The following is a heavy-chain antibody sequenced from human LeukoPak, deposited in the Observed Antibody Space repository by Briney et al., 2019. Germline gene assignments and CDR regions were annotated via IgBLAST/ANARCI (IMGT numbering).Heavy chain of an antibody. Sequence: PSETLSLACTVSGGSISSYYWSWIRQPPGKGLEWIGYIYYTGSTDYNPSLKSRVAISVDTSKNQFSLKLSSATAADTAVYYCARGSKAAPGTFDYWGHGTLVTVSS. CDR1: GGSISSYY. D-gene: IGHD6-13*01. CDR3: ARGSKAAPGTFDY. CDR2: IYYTGST. J-gene: IGHJ4*01. V-gene: IGHV4-59*01.